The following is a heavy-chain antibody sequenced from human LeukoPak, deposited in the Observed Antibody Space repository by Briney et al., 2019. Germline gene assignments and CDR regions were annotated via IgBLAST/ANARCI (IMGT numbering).Heavy chain of an antibody. V-gene: IGHV3-30*04. J-gene: IGHJ4*02. CDR1: GFTFSSYA. D-gene: IGHD3-22*01. CDR3: AKSFSYYDSSGYYFDY. CDR2: ISYDGSNK. Sequence: GGSLRLSCAASGFTFSSYAMHWVRQAPGKGLEWVAVISYDGSNKYYADSVKGRFTISRDNSKNTLYLQMNSLRAEDTAVYYCAKSFSYYDSSGYYFDYWGQGTLVTVSS.